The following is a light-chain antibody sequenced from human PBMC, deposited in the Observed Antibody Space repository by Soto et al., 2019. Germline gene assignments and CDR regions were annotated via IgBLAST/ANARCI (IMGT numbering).Light chain of an antibody. CDR2: DAS. CDR3: QHYNSYSEA. CDR1: QSIGSW. V-gene: IGKV1-5*01. Sequence: DVQMTQSPSTLSASVGARVTITCRASQSIGSWLAWYQQKPGKAPKFLIYDASSLESGVPSRFSGSGSGTEFTLTISSLQPDDFATYYCQHYNSYSEAFGQGTKVDIK. J-gene: IGKJ1*01.